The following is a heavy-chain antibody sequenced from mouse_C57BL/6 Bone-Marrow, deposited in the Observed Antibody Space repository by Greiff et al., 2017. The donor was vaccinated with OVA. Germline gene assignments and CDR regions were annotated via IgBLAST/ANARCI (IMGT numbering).Heavy chain of an antibody. CDR1: GYTFTSYG. CDR3: ARLSSSGFAY. J-gene: IGHJ3*01. D-gene: IGHD1-1*01. Sequence: QVHVKQSGAELARPGASVKLSCKASGYTFTSYGISWVKQRTGQGLEWIGEIYPRSGNTYYNEKFKGKATLTADKSSRTAYMELRSLTSEDSAVYFCARLSSSGFAYWGQGTLVTVSA. CDR2: IYPRSGNT. V-gene: IGHV1-81*01.